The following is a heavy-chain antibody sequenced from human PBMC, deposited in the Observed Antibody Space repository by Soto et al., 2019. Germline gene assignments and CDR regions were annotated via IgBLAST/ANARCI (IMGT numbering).Heavy chain of an antibody. CDR3: ATDSGYQLPDNYFYYGLDV. CDR1: GFTFSVSA. Sequence: PGGSLRLSCAASGFTFSVSAVHWVRQTPGKGLEWVAAISYDEIDKKYASSVRGRFTVSRDNVKNTLSLQMNSLRPEDTAVYYCATDSGYQLPDNYFYYGLDVWGEGTTVTVSS. D-gene: IGHD2-2*01. J-gene: IGHJ6*04. CDR2: ISYDEIDK. V-gene: IGHV3-30*04.